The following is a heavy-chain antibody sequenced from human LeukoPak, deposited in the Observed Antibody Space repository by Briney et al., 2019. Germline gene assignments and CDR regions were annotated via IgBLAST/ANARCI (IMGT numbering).Heavy chain of an antibody. D-gene: IGHD6-6*01. CDR3: ARVPLSSSRLGYCYGMDV. CDR1: GGTFSSYA. V-gene: IGHV1-69*13. Sequence: SVKVSCKASGGTFSSYAISWVRQAPGQGLEWMGGIIPIFDTANYAQKFQGRVTITADESTSTAYMELSSLRSADTAVYYCARVPLSSSRLGYCYGMDVWGQGTTVTVSS. J-gene: IGHJ6*02. CDR2: IIPIFDTA.